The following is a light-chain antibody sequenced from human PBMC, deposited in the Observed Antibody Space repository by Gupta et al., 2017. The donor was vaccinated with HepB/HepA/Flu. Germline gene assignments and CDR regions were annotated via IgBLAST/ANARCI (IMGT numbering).Light chain of an antibody. CDR1: QSVSSSY. V-gene: IGKV3-20*01. CDR2: GAS. CDR3: QLYGSSPTWT. J-gene: IGKJ1*01. Sequence: EIVLTQSPGTLSLPPGERATLSCRASQSVSSSYLAWYQQKPCQAPRLLIYGASSRATGIPDRFSGSGSGTDFTLTISRVEPEDFAVYYCQLYGSSPTWTFGQGTKLEIK.